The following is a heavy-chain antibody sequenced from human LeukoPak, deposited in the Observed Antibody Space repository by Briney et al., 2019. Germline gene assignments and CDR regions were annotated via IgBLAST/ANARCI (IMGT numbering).Heavy chain of an antibody. CDR2: IYYSGST. J-gene: IGHJ5*02. CDR3: ARAPAHWAAGDWFDP. CDR1: GGSISSSRYY. Sequence: SETLSLTCTVSGGSISSSRYYWRWIRQPPGKGLEWIGSIYYSGSTYYNPSLKSRVTISVDTSKNQFSLKLSSVTAADTAVYYCARAPAHWAAGDWFDPWGQGTLVTVSS. D-gene: IGHD6-13*01. V-gene: IGHV4-39*07.